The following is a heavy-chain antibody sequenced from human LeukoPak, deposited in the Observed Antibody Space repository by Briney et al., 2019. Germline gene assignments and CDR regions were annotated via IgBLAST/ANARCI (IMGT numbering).Heavy chain of an antibody. CDR2: ISWNSGSI. D-gene: IGHD5/OR15-5a*01. CDR1: GFTFDDYA. J-gene: IGHJ4*02. V-gene: IGHV3-9*01. Sequence: GRSLRLSCAASGFTFDDYAMHWVRQAPGKGLEWVSGISWNSGSIGYADSVKGRFTISRDNAKNSLYLQMNSLRAEDTGVYYCARDGHYTIYELRFDYWGQGALVTVSS. CDR3: ARDGHYTIYELRFDY.